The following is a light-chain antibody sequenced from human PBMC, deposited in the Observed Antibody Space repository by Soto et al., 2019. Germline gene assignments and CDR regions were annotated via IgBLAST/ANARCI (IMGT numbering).Light chain of an antibody. CDR1: SSDVGGYNY. CDR2: DVS. J-gene: IGLJ2*01. Sequence: QSVLTQPASVSGSPGQSITISCTGTSSDVGGYNYVSWYQQHPGKAPKLMIYDVSNRPSGVSNRFSGSKSGNTASLTISRLQAEDEADYYCSSYTSSSTLVVFGGGTKLTV. CDR3: SSYTSSSTLVV. V-gene: IGLV2-14*01.